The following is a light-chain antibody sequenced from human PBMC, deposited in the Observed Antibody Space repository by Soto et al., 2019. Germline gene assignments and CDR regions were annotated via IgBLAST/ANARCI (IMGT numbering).Light chain of an antibody. CDR3: CSYAGSYTYVV. J-gene: IGLJ2*01. V-gene: IGLV2-11*01. Sequence: QSALTQPRSVSGSPGQSVTISCTGTSSDVGAYNYVSWYHHYPGKAPKLIIYDVSNRPSGVPDRFSGSKSGNTASLTISGLQAEDEGDYYCCSYAGSYTYVVFGGGTQLTVL. CDR1: SSDVGAYNY. CDR2: DVS.